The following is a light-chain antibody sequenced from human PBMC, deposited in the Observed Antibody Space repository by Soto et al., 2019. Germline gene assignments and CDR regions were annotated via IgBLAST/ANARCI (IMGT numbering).Light chain of an antibody. V-gene: IGKV1-39*01. CDR2: AAS. Sequence: DIQMTQSPSTLSASVGDRVTITCRASQSISSYLNWYQQKPGKAPKILIYAASSLQSGVPSRFSGSGYGTDFTLTISSLQAADFAVYYCQQYGSSPWTFGQGTKV. J-gene: IGKJ1*01. CDR1: QSISSY. CDR3: QQYGSSPWT.